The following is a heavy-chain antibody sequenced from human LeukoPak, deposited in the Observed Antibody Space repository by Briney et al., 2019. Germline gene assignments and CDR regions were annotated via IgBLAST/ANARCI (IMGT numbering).Heavy chain of an antibody. J-gene: IGHJ1*01. CDR2: LYNGGSP. CDR3: ARAQDYCSGGSCYGYFQH. D-gene: IGHD2-15*01. CDR1: GFTFSSYN. Sequence: GGSLRLSCAASGFTFSSYNMNWVRQAPGKGLEWVSTLYNGGSPHYADSVKGRFTISSDKSKNTLFLQMNSLRAEDTAVYYCARAQDYCSGGSCYGYFQHWGQGSLVTVSS. V-gene: IGHV3-53*01.